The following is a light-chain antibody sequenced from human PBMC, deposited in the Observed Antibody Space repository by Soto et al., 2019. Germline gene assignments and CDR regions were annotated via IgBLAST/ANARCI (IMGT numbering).Light chain of an antibody. J-gene: IGKJ2*01. CDR1: QSVTSSY. CDR2: GAS. Sequence: EIVLMQSPGTLSLSPGERATLSCRASQSVTSSYLAWYQQKPGQAPRLLIYGASSRATGIPDRFSGSGSGTDFTFTINRLKPEDFAVYYCQQYGSSPRTFGQGTKLEIK. CDR3: QQYGSSPRT. V-gene: IGKV3-20*01.